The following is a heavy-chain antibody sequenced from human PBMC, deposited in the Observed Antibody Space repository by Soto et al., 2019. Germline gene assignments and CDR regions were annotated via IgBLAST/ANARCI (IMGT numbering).Heavy chain of an antibody. CDR1: GYKCTYYK. D-gene: IGHD4-17*01. V-gene: IGHV1-2*04. CDR2: VDPNGGGS. CDR3: ATWVDYGDFEGFDF. J-gene: IGHJ4*02. Sequence: SVRVSGRTSGYKCTYYKLHWVRQAPGQGLEWMGWVDPNGGGSNSAQKFQGSVTMTWDTSITTAYLDLTRLTTNDTATYFCATWVDYGDFEGFDFWGQGTLVTVSS.